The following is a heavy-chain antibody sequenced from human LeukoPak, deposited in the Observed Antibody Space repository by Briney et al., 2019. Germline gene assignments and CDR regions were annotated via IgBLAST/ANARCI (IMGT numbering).Heavy chain of an antibody. CDR2: ISSSSTI. CDR3: AKEGYYYDSSGCFDY. J-gene: IGHJ4*02. D-gene: IGHD3-22*01. V-gene: IGHV3-48*01. CDR1: GFTFSSYS. Sequence: GGSLRLSCAASGFTFSSYSMNWVRQAPGKGLEWVSYISSSSTIYYADSVKGRFTISRDNSKSTLYLQMNSLRAEDTAVYYCAKEGYYYDSSGCFDYWGQGTLVTVSS.